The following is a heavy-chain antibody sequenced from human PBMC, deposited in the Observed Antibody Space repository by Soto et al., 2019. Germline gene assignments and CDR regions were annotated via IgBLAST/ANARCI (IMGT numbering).Heavy chain of an antibody. CDR3: AREGGSYNWNYGVNYYGMDV. V-gene: IGHV4-61*01. J-gene: IGHJ6*02. D-gene: IGHD1-7*01. CDR2: IYYSGST. CDR1: LGSVSSGSYY. Sequence: SETLSLTCTVSLGSVSSGSYYWSWIRQPPGKGLVWIGYIYYSGSTNYNPSLKSRVTISVDTSKNQFSLKLSSVTAADTAVYYGAREGGSYNWNYGVNYYGMDVWGQGTTVTVSS.